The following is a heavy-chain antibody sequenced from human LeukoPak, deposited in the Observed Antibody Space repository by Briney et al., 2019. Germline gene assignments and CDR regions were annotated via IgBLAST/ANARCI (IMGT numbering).Heavy chain of an antibody. CDR3: AKDRYSYAFEYSDS. CDR2: IKQDGSEK. J-gene: IGHJ4*02. V-gene: IGHV3-7*01. CDR1: GFTFSSYW. D-gene: IGHD5-18*01. Sequence: GGSLRLSCAASGFTFSSYWMSWVRQAPGKGLEWVANIKQDGSEKYYVDSVKGRFTISRDNAKNSLYLQVSSLRTEDTAVYYCAKDRYSYAFEYSDSWGQGTLVTVSP.